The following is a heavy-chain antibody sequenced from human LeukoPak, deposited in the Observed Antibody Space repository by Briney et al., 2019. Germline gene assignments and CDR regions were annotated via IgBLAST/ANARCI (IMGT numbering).Heavy chain of an antibody. J-gene: IGHJ3*02. CDR1: GRSISSYY. D-gene: IGHD1-20*01. Sequence: SETLSLTCTVSGRSISSYYWSWIRQPAGKGLEWIGRIYTSGSTNYNPSLKSRVTMSVDTSKNQFSLKLSSVTAADTAVYYCAGGYNWNDVGAFDIWGQGTMVTVSS. V-gene: IGHV4-4*07. CDR2: IYTSGST. CDR3: AGGYNWNDVGAFDI.